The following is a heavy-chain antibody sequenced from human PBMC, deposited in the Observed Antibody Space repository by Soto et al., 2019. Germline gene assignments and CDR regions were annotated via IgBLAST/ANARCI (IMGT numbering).Heavy chain of an antibody. Sequence: QVQLVQSGAEVKKPGASVKVSCKASGYTFISYGISWVRQAPGQGLEWVGWMSAFTGKADYAQIFQDRVTMTTDTSTSTAYMELRSLRPDDTAVYYCARDQRYYGSGYYYSDSWGQGTLVTVSS. V-gene: IGHV1-18*04. CDR3: ARDQRYYGSGYYYSDS. J-gene: IGHJ1*01. CDR1: GYTFISYG. CDR2: MSAFTGKA. D-gene: IGHD3-10*01.